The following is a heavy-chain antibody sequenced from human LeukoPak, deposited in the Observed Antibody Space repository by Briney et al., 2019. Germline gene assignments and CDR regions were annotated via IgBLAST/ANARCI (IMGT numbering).Heavy chain of an antibody. CDR1: GYNFPAYF. CDR3: ARDLGHRIAAAGPNLDY. CDR2: ISAYNGNT. J-gene: IGHJ4*02. V-gene: IGHV1-18*01. Sequence: ASVKVSCKAAGYNFPAYFMHWVRQAPGQGLEWMGWISAYNGNTNYEQKFQGRVTMTTDTSTSTAYMELRSLRSDDTAVYYCARDLGHRIAAAGPNLDYWGQGTLVTVSS. D-gene: IGHD6-13*01.